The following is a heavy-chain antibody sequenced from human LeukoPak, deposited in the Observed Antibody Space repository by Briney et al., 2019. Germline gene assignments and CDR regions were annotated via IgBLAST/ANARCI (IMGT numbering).Heavy chain of an antibody. Sequence: GGSLRLSCAASGFTFSSYSMNWVRQAPGKGLEWVSYISSSSSTIYYADSVKGRFTISRDNAKNSLYLQMNSLRAEDTAVYYCASSLGYYDSWSGYYSLGYWGQGTLVTVSS. J-gene: IGHJ4*02. CDR1: GFTFSSYS. V-gene: IGHV3-48*01. CDR2: ISSSSSTI. D-gene: IGHD3-3*01. CDR3: ASSLGYYDSWSGYYSLGY.